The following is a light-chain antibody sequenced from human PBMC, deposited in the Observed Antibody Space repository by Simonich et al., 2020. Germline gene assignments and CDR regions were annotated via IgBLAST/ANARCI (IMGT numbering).Light chain of an antibody. J-gene: IGKJ4*01. CDR1: QSVLYNSNNKNY. V-gene: IGKV4-1*01. Sequence: DIVMTQSPDSLAVSLGERATINCKSSQSVLYNSNNKNYLAWYQQKPGQPPKQLIYWASTRESGVPDRFSGSGSGTDFTLTISSLQAEDVAVYYCQQYYSTLTFGGGTKVEIK. CDR3: QQYYSTLT. CDR2: WAS.